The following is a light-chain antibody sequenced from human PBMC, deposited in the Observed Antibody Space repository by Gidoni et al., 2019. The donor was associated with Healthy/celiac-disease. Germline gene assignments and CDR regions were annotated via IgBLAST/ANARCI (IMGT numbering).Light chain of an antibody. CDR3: QAWDSSTVV. CDR1: KLGDKY. Sequence: SYELTQPPSVSVSPGQTASITCSGDKLGDKYACWYQQKPGQSPVLVIYQDSKRPSGIPERVSGSNSGNTATLTLSGTQAMDEADYYCQAWDSSTVVFGGGTKLPVL. V-gene: IGLV3-1*01. CDR2: QDS. J-gene: IGLJ2*01.